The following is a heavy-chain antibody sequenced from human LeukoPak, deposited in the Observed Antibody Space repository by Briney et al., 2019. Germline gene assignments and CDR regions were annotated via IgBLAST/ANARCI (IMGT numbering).Heavy chain of an antibody. CDR3: AKDFKGVTNFDY. J-gene: IGHJ4*02. CDR1: GLSFSDYS. V-gene: IGHV3-48*01. CDR2: ISSTGNPR. Sequence: GGFLRLSCTASGLSFSDYSMNWVRQAPGKGLEWVSYISSTGNPRHYAESVEGRFTIFRDNAKNSLYLQMNSLRAEDTAVYYCAKDFKGVTNFDYWGQGTLVTVSS. D-gene: IGHD3-10*01.